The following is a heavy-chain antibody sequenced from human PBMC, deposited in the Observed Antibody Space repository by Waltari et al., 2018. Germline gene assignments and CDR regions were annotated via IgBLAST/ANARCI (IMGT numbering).Heavy chain of an antibody. Sequence: GFTFSSYAMHWVRQAPGKGLEWVAVISYDGSNKYYADSVKGRFTISRDNSKNTLYLQMNSLRAEDTAVYYCARAEGIAAADDYWGQGTLVTVSS. CDR1: GFTFSSYA. CDR3: ARAEGIAAADDY. V-gene: IGHV3-30-3*01. D-gene: IGHD6-13*01. J-gene: IGHJ4*02. CDR2: ISYDGSNK.